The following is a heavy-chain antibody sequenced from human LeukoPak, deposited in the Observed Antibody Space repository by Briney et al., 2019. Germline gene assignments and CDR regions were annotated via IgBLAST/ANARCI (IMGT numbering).Heavy chain of an antibody. D-gene: IGHD4-17*01. Sequence: GGSLRLSCAASGFSFNTHAMSWVRQAPGKGLEWVSGISADSGHTGHADSVWGRFTISRDNSRNTLYLQMTSLTAEDTAVYYCAKAQPLTTVTTVFYYGMDVWGQGTTVIVSS. J-gene: IGHJ6*02. V-gene: IGHV3-23*01. CDR1: GFSFNTHA. CDR3: AKAQPLTTVTTVFYYGMDV. CDR2: ISADSGHT.